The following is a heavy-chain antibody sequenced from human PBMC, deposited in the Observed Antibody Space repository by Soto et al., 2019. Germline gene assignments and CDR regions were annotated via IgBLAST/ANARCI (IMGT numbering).Heavy chain of an antibody. Sequence: GGSLRLSCAASGFTFSSYAMHWVRQAPGKGLEWVAVISYDGSNKYYADSVKGRFTISRDNSKNTLYLQMNSLRAEDTAVYYCARDHSRDSGYDLIFDYWGQGTLVTVSS. CDR2: ISYDGSNK. V-gene: IGHV3-30-3*01. CDR3: ARDHSRDSGYDLIFDY. J-gene: IGHJ4*02. D-gene: IGHD5-12*01. CDR1: GFTFSSYA.